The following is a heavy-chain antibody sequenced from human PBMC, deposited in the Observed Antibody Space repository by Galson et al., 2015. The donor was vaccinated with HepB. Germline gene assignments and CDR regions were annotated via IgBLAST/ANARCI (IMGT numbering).Heavy chain of an antibody. J-gene: IGHJ4*02. Sequence: SLRLSCAASGFTFSSYWMSWVRQAPGKGLEWVANIKQDGSEKYYVDSVKGRFTISRDNAKNSLYLQMNSLRAEDTAVYYCARDAGYSSSWDTLYFDYWGQGTLVTVSS. CDR3: ARDAGYSSSWDTLYFDY. V-gene: IGHV3-7*03. CDR1: GFTFSSYW. CDR2: IKQDGSEK. D-gene: IGHD6-13*01.